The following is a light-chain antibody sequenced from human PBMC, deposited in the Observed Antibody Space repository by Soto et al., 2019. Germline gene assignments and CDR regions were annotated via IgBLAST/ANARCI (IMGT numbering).Light chain of an antibody. J-gene: IGKJ4*01. V-gene: IGKV3-15*01. CDR2: GAS. CDR1: QSVSSN. CDR3: QQYNNWPLT. Sequence: EIVMTQSPATLSVSPGERATLSCRASQSVSSNLAWYQQKPGQAPRLLIYGASTRATGIPARFSGSGSGTEFTLTISSRKSEDFAVYYCQQYNNWPLTFGGGTKVDIK.